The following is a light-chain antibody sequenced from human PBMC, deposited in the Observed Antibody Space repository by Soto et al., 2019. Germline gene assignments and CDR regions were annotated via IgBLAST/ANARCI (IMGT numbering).Light chain of an antibody. V-gene: IGKV3-15*01. CDR1: QSVSSN. J-gene: IGKJ1*01. CDR2: GAS. CDR3: QKFNKWPWT. Sequence: EIVMTQSPATLSVSPGERATLSCRASQSVSSNLAWYQQKPGQAPRLLIYGASTRATGIPARFSGSGSGTEFTLTISSLQSEDFAIYFCQKFNKWPWTFGQGTKVESK.